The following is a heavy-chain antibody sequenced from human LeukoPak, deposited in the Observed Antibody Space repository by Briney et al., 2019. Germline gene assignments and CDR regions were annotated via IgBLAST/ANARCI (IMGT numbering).Heavy chain of an antibody. D-gene: IGHD3-22*01. CDR1: GITLSNYG. CDR3: AKRGVVIRVILVGFHKEAYYFDS. Sequence: GGSLRLSCAVSGITLSNYGMSWVRQAPGKGLEWVAGISGSGGGTNYADSVKGRSTISRDNARNTLYLQMNSLRVEDTAAYFCAKRGVVIRVILVGFHKEAYYFDSWGQGALVTVSS. V-gene: IGHV3-23*01. J-gene: IGHJ4*02. CDR2: ISGSGGGT.